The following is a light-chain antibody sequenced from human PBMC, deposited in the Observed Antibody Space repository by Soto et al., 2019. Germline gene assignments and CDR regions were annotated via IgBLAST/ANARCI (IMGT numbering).Light chain of an antibody. CDR2: AAT. CDR1: QSISSY. J-gene: IGKJ2*01. V-gene: IGKV1-39*01. CDR3: QQSYSTPV. Sequence: DIQMTQSPSSLSASVGDRVTITCRASQSISSYLNWYQQKPGKPPNLLIYAATSWQSGVPSRFSGSGSGTDSPLTISSLQPEDFANYYWQQSYSTPVFGQGTKLEIK.